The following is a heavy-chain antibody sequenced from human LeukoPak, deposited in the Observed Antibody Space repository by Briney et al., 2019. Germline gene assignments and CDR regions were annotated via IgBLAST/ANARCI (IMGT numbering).Heavy chain of an antibody. Sequence: PSETLSLTCTVSGGSIRSYYWSWIRQPAGKGLEWIGRIYTSGSTNYNPSLKSRVTMSVDTSKNQFSLKLSSVTAADTAVYYCARGRDYGHCRSTSCYTLGSNRHFDYWGQGTLVTVSS. V-gene: IGHV4-4*07. CDR2: IYTSGST. CDR1: GGSIRSYY. D-gene: IGHD2-2*02. J-gene: IGHJ4*02. CDR3: ARGRDYGHCRSTSCYTLGSNRHFDY.